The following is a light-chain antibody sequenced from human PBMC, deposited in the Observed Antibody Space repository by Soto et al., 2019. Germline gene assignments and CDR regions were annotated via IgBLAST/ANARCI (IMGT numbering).Light chain of an antibody. CDR1: QSISSY. V-gene: IGKV1-39*01. Sequence: DIQITQSPSSLSASVGDRVTITCRASQSISSYLNCYQQKPGKAPKLLIYAASSLQGGVPSRFSGSGSGTAFTLTISSLQPEDFATYYCQQTYSTPDTFGQGTKVDIK. J-gene: IGKJ2*01. CDR3: QQTYSTPDT. CDR2: AAS.